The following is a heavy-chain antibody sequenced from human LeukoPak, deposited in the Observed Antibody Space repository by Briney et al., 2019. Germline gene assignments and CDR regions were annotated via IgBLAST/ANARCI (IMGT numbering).Heavy chain of an antibody. CDR3: ARNTITGDNSLDF. CDR1: GFTFSTYG. Sequence: GGSLRLSCAASGFTFSTYGMHWVRQAPGKGLEWVAVITNDGNYEKYADAVRVRFTISRDNSKNTLYLQMNSLNAEATAVYYCARNTITGDNSLDFWGRGTLVTVSS. V-gene: IGHV3-33*05. CDR2: ITNDGNYE. J-gene: IGHJ4*02. D-gene: IGHD7-27*01.